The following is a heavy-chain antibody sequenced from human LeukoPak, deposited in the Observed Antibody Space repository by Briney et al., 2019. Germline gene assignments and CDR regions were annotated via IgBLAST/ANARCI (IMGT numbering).Heavy chain of an antibody. V-gene: IGHV1-3*01. D-gene: IGHD1-26*01. CDR2: INAGNGNT. J-gene: IGHJ4*02. Sequence: ASVKVSCKASGYTFTSYAMHWVRQAPGQRLEWMGWINAGNGNTKYSQKFQGRVTITRDTSASTAYMELSSLRSEDTAVYYCARALVRLGATASGADYWGQGTLVTVSS. CDR1: GYTFTSYA. CDR3: ARALVRLGATASGADY.